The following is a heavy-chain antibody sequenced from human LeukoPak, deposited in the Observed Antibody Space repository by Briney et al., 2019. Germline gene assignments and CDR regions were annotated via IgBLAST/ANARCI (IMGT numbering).Heavy chain of an antibody. CDR3: ARAPRGSSSWYPALWYFDL. D-gene: IGHD6-13*01. J-gene: IGHJ2*01. V-gene: IGHV4-61*02. CDR1: GGSISSGSYY. CDR2: IYTSGST. Sequence: SETLSLTCTVSGGSISSGSYYWSWIRQPAGKGLEWIGRIYTSGSTNYNPSLKSRVTTSVDTSKNQFSLKLSSVTAADTAVYYCARAPRGSSSWYPALWYFDLWGRGTLVTVSS.